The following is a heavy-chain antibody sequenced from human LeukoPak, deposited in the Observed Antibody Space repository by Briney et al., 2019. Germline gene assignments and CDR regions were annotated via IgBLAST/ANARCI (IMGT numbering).Heavy chain of an antibody. CDR2: FDPEDGET. CDR1: GYTLTELS. D-gene: IGHD6-19*01. CDR3: ARDSTGWSVDY. J-gene: IGHJ4*02. Sequence: GASVKVSCKVSGYTLTELSMHWVRQAPGKGLEWMGGFDPEDGETIYAQKFQGRITMTRDTSTSTVYMELSSLRFEDTAVYHCARDSTGWSVDYWGQGTLVTVSS. V-gene: IGHV1-24*01.